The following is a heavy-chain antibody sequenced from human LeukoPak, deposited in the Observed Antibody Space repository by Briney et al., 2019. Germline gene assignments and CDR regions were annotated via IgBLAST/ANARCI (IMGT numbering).Heavy chain of an antibody. CDR1: GYTFTGYY. CDR3: AKGATEGYYYYYGLDV. J-gene: IGHJ6*02. CDR2: INPKRGAT. Sequence: ASVKVSCKASGYTFTGYYMHWVRQAPGQGLEWMGYINPKRGATTYAQKFQDRVTLTRDTSINTAYMDLSGLTSDDPAVFYCAKGATEGYYYYYGLDVWGQGTTVTVSS. V-gene: IGHV1-2*02.